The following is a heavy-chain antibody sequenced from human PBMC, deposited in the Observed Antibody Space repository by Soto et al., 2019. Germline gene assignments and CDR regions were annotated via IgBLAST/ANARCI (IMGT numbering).Heavy chain of an antibody. CDR3: AKKGYFSGSADAFDI. J-gene: IGHJ3*02. CDR1: GFAFSSYN. CDR2: ISPTGTFM. D-gene: IGHD2-15*01. V-gene: IGHV3-21*04. Sequence: PGGSLRLSCAASGFAFSSYNMNWVRQAPGKGLEWVSSISPTGTFMNSADSLKDRFSISRDNAEKSLFLQMNSLRADDTAVYYCAKKGYFSGSADAFDIWGQGTMVTVSS.